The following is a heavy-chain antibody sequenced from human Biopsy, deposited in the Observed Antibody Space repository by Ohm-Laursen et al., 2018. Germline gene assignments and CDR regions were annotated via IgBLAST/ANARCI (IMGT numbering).Heavy chain of an antibody. CDR3: ARGLSSGWYGYFDI. D-gene: IGHD6-19*01. Sequence: SLRLSCAASGFTFGHYAMHWVRQAPGKGLEWISLIWYDGTNEDYADSVKGRFTISRDNSKNTLYLQINTLTLEDTAFYYCARGLSSGWYGYFDIWGQGTLVTVS. J-gene: IGHJ3*02. V-gene: IGHV3-33*04. CDR2: IWYDGTNE. CDR1: GFTFGHYA.